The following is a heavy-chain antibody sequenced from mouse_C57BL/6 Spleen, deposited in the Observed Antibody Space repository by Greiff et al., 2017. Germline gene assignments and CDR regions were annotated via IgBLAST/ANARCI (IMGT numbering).Heavy chain of an antibody. D-gene: IGHD3-3*01. CDR3: ARRGGQRSPDYAMDY. Sequence: VKLLESGPGLVAPSQSLSITCTVSGFSLTSYSISWVRQSPGTGLEWLGVIWSGGGTNYNSALKSRLAISQDNSKSQVFLNMNSVQTDDTARYYCARRGGQRSPDYAMDYRGQGTSVTGSS. CDR2: IWSGGGT. CDR1: GFSLTSYS. J-gene: IGHJ4*01. V-gene: IGHV2-9-1*01.